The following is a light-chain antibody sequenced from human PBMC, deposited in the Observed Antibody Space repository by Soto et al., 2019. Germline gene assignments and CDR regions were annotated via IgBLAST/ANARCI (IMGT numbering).Light chain of an antibody. CDR1: ISNTGADYD. Sequence: QSVLTQPPSVSGAPGQRVTISCTGSISNTGADYDVHWYQHLPGSAPKLLIYDNNIRPSGVPDRFSGSKSGTSASLAITGLQAEDEGDYYCQSYDSSLSNLVVFGGGTKLTVL. V-gene: IGLV1-40*01. CDR3: QSYDSSLSNLVV. J-gene: IGLJ2*01. CDR2: DNN.